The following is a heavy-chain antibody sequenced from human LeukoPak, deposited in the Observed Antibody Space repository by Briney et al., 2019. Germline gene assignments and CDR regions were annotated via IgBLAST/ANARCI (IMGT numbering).Heavy chain of an antibody. CDR1: GYTFTGHY. V-gene: IGHV1-2*02. CDR3: ARADRLDGGPYLIGP. D-gene: IGHD2-21*01. J-gene: IGHJ5*02. CDR2: INPYTGAT. Sequence: ASVKVSCKASGYTFTGHYLHWVRQAPGQGLEWVGWINPYTGATKTAQRFQGRVTMTRDTSITTVYMEVSWLTSDDTAIYYCARADRLDGGPYLIGPWGQGTLVTVSS.